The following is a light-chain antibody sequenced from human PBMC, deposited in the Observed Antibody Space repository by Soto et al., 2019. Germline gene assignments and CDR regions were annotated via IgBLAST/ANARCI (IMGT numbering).Light chain of an antibody. V-gene: IGKV1-33*01. CDR2: DAS. J-gene: IGKJ4*01. Sequence: DIQMTQSPSSLSASVGDRVTIACQATQDIHSFLAWYQQKPGKAPKFLIFDASNLERGVPSRFSGSGSGTDFTFTISSLQPKDIATYFCQQYDSLPLTFGGGTKVEV. CDR3: QQYDSLPLT. CDR1: QDIHSF.